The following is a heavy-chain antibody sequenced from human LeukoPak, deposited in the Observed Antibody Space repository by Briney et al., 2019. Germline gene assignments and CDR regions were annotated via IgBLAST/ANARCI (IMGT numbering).Heavy chain of an antibody. CDR3: AKSYDYVWGSYY. J-gene: IGHJ4*02. Sequence: GGSLRLSCAASGFTFSSYAMSWVRQAPGKGLEWVSAISGSGGTAYYADSVKGRFTISRDNSKNTLYLQMNSLRAEDTAVYYCAKSYDYVWGSYYWGQGTLVTVSS. V-gene: IGHV3-23*01. D-gene: IGHD3-16*01. CDR2: ISGSGGTA. CDR1: GFTFSSYA.